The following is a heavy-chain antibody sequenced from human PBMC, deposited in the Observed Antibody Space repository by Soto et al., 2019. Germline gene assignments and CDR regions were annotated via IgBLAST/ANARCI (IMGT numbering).Heavy chain of an antibody. Sequence: GGSLRLSCAASGFTFSSYAMSWVRQAPGKGLEWVSAISGSGGSTYYADSVKGRFTISRDNSMNTLYLQMNSLRAEDTAVYYCAKDSRRVTKVYYYYGMDVWGQGTTVTVSS. CDR2: ISGSGGST. CDR1: GFTFSSYA. D-gene: IGHD3-10*01. V-gene: IGHV3-23*01. J-gene: IGHJ6*02. CDR3: AKDSRRVTKVYYYYGMDV.